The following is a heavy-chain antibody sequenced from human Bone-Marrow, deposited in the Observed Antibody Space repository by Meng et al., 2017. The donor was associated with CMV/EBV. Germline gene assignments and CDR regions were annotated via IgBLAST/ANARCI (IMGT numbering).Heavy chain of an antibody. V-gene: IGHV1-2*02. J-gene: IGHJ4*02. CDR2: INPDSGGT. Sequence: ASVKVSCKASGYTFTDYFVHWVRQAPGQGLEWMGWINPDSGGTNYAQKFQGRVTMTRDTSINTAYMEVRRLRSDDTAVYYCAREALTAIVVVPAAIAGYFDYWGQGTLVTVSS. D-gene: IGHD2-2*02. CDR1: GYTFTDYF. CDR3: AREALTAIVVVPAAIAGYFDY.